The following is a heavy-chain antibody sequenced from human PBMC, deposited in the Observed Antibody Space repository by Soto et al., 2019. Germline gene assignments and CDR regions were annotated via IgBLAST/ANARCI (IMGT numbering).Heavy chain of an antibody. J-gene: IGHJ4*02. Sequence: TLSLTCSVSGGSIRTVGHYWTWIRQPTGKGLEWIGSIYHTGSTYYSKSLRSRLTMSVDTSKSQFSLRLSSVAAADTAVYYWARATGTVRSRNCDYWGQGSLVTVSS. CDR2: IYHTGST. V-gene: IGHV4-31*03. D-gene: IGHD1-1*01. CDR3: ARATGTVRSRNCDY. CDR1: GGSIRTVGHY.